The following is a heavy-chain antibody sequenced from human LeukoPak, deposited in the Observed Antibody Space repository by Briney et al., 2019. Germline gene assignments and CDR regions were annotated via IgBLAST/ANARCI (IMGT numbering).Heavy chain of an antibody. CDR2: IYSGGTT. D-gene: IGHD3-22*01. Sequence: GGSLRLSCAASGFSVRTNYMSWVRQAPGKGLEWVSVIYSGGTTRYADSVKGRFTISSDTSKNPLFLQQNSLRAQDTAVNHWLRALPHNYYYDSSGYYGDAFDIWGQGTFVSVSS. V-gene: IGHV3-53*01. J-gene: IGHJ3*02. CDR1: GFSVRTNY. CDR3: LRALPHNYYYDSSGYYGDAFDI.